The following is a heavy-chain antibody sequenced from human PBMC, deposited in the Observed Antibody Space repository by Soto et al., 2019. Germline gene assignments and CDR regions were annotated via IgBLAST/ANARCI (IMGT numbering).Heavy chain of an antibody. J-gene: IGHJ6*02. V-gene: IGHV3-30-3*01. CDR1: GFTFSSYA. D-gene: IGHD2-15*01. CDR3: ARGVKAVVVVAATPDYDYGMDV. Sequence: GGSLRLSCAASGFTFSSYAMHWVRQAPGKGLEWVAVISYDGSNKYYADSGNGRFTIARDNSKNTLYLQMNSLRAEDTAVYYCARGVKAVVVVAATPDYDYGMDVWGQGTTVTVSS. CDR2: ISYDGSNK.